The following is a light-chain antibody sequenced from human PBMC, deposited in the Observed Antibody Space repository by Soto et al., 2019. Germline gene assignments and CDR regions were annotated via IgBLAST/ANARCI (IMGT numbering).Light chain of an antibody. J-gene: IGLJ1*01. V-gene: IGLV2-23*01. CDR1: SSVVGSYNL. CDR3: CSFAHSNTYV. CDR2: EGG. Sequence: QSALTQPASGSGAPGQSIALSCTGTSSVVGSYNLVSWYQQYPGKAPKLLISEGGKRPSGISNRFSGSKSGNTASLTISGLQAEDEADYYCCSFAHSNTYVFGTGTKVTVL.